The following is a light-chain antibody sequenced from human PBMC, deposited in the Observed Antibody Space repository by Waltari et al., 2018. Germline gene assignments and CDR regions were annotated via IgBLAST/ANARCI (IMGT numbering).Light chain of an antibody. CDR2: LGS. V-gene: IGKV2-28*01. J-gene: IGKJ2*01. CDR3: MQGTKWPYT. CDR1: QGLLHSNGYNY. Sequence: DIVMTQSPLSLPVTPGEPASISCRSSQGLLHSNGYNYLDWCVQKPGQSPQLLIYLGSNRASGVPDRFSGSGSGTDFTLRISRVEAEDVGIYYCMQGTKWPYTFGQGTKLEIK.